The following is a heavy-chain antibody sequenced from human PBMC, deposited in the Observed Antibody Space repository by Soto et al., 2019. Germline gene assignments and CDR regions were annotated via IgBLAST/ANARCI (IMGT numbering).Heavy chain of an antibody. CDR2: IYSGGST. Sequence: EVQLVETGGGLIQPGGSLRLSCAASGFTVSNNYMSWVRQAPGKGLEWVSLIYSGGSTFYADCVKGRFTISRDNSKNTLFLQMNSLRAEDTAVYFCATYTSVEYWGQGTLVPVSS. D-gene: IGHD6-25*01. V-gene: IGHV3-53*02. CDR3: ATYTSVEY. CDR1: GFTVSNNY. J-gene: IGHJ4*02.